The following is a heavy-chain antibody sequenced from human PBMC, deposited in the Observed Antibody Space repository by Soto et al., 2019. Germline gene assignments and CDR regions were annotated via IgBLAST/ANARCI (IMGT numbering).Heavy chain of an antibody. CDR1: GYTFTSYY. V-gene: IGHV1-46*01. J-gene: IGHJ3*02. D-gene: IGHD2-21*02. CDR2: INPSGGST. Sequence: RASVKVSCKASGYTFTSYYMHWVRQAPGQGLEWMGIINPSGGSTSYAQKFQGRVTMTRDASTSTVYMELSSLRSEDTAVYYCARARFCGGDCYFAYFGSDAFDSWGQGTMVTFSS. CDR3: ARARFCGGDCYFAYFGSDAFDS.